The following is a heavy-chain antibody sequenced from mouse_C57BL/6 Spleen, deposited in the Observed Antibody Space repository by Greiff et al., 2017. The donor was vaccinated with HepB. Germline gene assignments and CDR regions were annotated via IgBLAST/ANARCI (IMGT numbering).Heavy chain of an antibody. Sequence: QVTLKVCGPGILQPSQTLSLTCSFSGFSLSTFGMGVGWIRQPSGKGLEWLAHIWWDDDKYYNPALKSRLTISKDTSKNQVFLKIANVDTADTATYYCARIRSYYGSSYRYYYAMDYWGQGTSVTVSS. CDR2: IWWDDDK. V-gene: IGHV8-8*01. CDR3: ARIRSYYGSSYRYYYAMDY. J-gene: IGHJ4*01. D-gene: IGHD1-1*01. CDR1: GFSLSTFGMG.